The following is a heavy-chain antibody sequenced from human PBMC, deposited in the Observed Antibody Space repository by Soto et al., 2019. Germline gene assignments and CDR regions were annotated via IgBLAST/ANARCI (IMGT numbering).Heavy chain of an antibody. J-gene: IGHJ5*02. CDR1: GGSFSGYY. Sequence: ETLSLTCAVYGGSFSGYYWSWIRQPPGKGLEWIGEINHSGSTNYNPSLKSRVTISVDTSKNQFSLKLSSVTAADTAVYYCSRGLNYYDRSGYPHKIWFDPWGQGTPVTVSS. V-gene: IGHV4-34*01. CDR3: SRGLNYYDRSGYPHKIWFDP. CDR2: INHSGST. D-gene: IGHD3-22*01.